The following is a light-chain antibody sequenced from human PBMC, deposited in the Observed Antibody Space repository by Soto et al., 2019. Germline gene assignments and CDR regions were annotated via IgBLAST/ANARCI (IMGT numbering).Light chain of an antibody. V-gene: IGKV3-20*01. J-gene: IGKJ1*01. CDR3: HQYGSSWT. CDR2: GSS. Sequence: ETALTQSPATLSFSPGERATLSCRASQSVTSSYLASYQHKPAQPPTLLIYGSSSSSTGIPHRFRRSVTGTDFTLTISGVEPEDFAVYYCHQYGSSWTCGQGTKVDIK. CDR1: QSVTSSY.